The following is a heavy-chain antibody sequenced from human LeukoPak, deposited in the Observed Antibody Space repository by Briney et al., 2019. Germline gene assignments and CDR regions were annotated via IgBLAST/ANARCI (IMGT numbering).Heavy chain of an antibody. V-gene: IGHV3-49*04. CDR2: IASETYGGTA. J-gene: IGHJ4*02. CDR1: GFTFGDYA. CDR3: TRDQTPYY. Sequence: LGGSLRLSCTASGFTFGDYAMTWVRQTPGKGLEWVGFIASETYGGTAEYAASVKGRFIISRDDSKSIAYLQMNSLKTEDTAVYYCTRDQTPYYWGQGTLVTVSS.